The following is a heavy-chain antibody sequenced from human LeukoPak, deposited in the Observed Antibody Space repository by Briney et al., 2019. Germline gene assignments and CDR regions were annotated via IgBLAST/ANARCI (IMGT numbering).Heavy chain of an antibody. CDR3: ARDRSHYYDSSGYDY. J-gene: IGHJ4*02. D-gene: IGHD3-22*01. Sequence: SETLSLTCTVSGGSISSYYWSWIRQPPGKGLEWIGYIYYSGSTNYNPSLESRVTISVDTSKNQFSLKLSSVTAADTAVYYCARDRSHYYDSSGYDYWGQGTLVTVSS. CDR1: GGSISSYY. CDR2: IYYSGST. V-gene: IGHV4-59*01.